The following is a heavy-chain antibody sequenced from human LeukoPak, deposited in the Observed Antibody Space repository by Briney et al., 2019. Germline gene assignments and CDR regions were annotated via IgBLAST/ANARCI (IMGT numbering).Heavy chain of an antibody. Sequence: PSGTLSLTCADSGGSISSSNWWSWVRQPPGEGLEWIGEIYHSGSTNYNPSLKSRVTISVDKSKNQFSLKLSSVTAADTAVYYCARVIYYSGWFDPWGQGTLVTVSS. CDR1: GGSISSSNW. CDR3: ARVIYYSGWFDP. CDR2: IYHSGST. J-gene: IGHJ5*02. D-gene: IGHD3-22*01. V-gene: IGHV4-4*02.